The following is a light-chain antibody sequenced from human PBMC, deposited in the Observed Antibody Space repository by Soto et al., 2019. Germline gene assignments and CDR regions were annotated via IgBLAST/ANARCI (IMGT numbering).Light chain of an antibody. J-gene: IGKJ3*01. CDR1: QDISKY. CDR3: QQYDNLPFT. CDR2: DAS. V-gene: IGKV1-33*01. Sequence: DVQMTQSPSSLSASVGDRVTITCQASQDISKYLNWYQQKPGKAPKLLIYDASNFETGVPSRFGGSGSGTDFTFTISSLQPEDIATYYCQQYDNLPFTFGPGTKVDIK.